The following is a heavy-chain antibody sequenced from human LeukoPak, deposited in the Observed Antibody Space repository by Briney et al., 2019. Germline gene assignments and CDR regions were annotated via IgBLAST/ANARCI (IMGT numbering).Heavy chain of an antibody. CDR2: ISWNSGNI. Sequence: GRSLRLSCAASGFTFDDYAMHWVRQAPGKGLEWVSYISWNSGNIAYADSVKGRFTISRDNAKNSLYLQMNSLRAEDTALYYCAKDTSSSPHDAFDLWGQGTMVTVSS. V-gene: IGHV3-9*01. CDR3: AKDTSSSPHDAFDL. D-gene: IGHD6-13*01. J-gene: IGHJ3*01. CDR1: GFTFDDYA.